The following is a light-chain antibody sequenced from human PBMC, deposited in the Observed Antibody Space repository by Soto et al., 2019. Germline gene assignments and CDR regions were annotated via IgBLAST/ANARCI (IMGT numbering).Light chain of an antibody. CDR1: QSVSSSY. J-gene: IGKJ1*01. CDR2: GAS. Sequence: EIVLTQSPGTLSLSPGERANLSCRASQSVSSSYLAWYQQKPGQAPRLLIYGASSRATGIPDRFSGSGSGTDFTLTISSLEPEDFAVYYCQQRSNWPPWTFGQGTKVDIK. CDR3: QQRSNWPPWT. V-gene: IGKV3D-20*02.